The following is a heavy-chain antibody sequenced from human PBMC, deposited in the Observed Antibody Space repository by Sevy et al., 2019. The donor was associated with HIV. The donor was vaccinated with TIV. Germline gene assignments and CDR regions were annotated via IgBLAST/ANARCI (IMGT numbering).Heavy chain of an antibody. CDR3: ARGSRGTFGS. Sequence: GGSLRLSCAASGFTFTSDYMHWVRQPPGKGLVWVSHINTHGKIIRYADSVKGRFTTSRDNAKNTLYLQMNSLRAEDTAVYHCARGSRGTFGSWGQGTLVTVSS. CDR2: INTHGKII. D-gene: IGHD1-26*01. V-gene: IGHV3-74*01. CDR1: GFTFTSDY. J-gene: IGHJ4*02.